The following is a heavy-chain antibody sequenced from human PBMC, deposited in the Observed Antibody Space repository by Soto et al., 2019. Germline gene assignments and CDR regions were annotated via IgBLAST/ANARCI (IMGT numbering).Heavy chain of an antibody. V-gene: IGHV3-48*02. J-gene: IGHJ6*02. CDR2: ISSSSSTI. Sequence: VGSLRLSCAASGFTFSSYSMNWVRQAPGKGLEWVSYISSSSSTIYYADSVKGRFTISRDNAKNSLYLQMNSLRDEDTAVYYCARDNLSGSYYRFYYGMDVWGQGTTVTVSS. CDR3: ARDNLSGSYYRFYYGMDV. CDR1: GFTFSSYS. D-gene: IGHD1-26*01.